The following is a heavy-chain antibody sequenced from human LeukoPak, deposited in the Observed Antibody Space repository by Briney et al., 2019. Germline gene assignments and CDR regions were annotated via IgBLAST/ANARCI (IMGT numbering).Heavy chain of an antibody. D-gene: IGHD2-2*01. CDR3: ARGRRPAPPGWFDP. CDR1: GYTFTSYD. J-gene: IGHJ5*02. CDR2: MNPNSGNT. V-gene: IGHV1-8*01. Sequence: GASVKVSCKASGYTFTSYDINWVRQATGQGLEWMGWMNPNSGNTGYALKFQGKVTMTRNTSISTAYMELSSLRSEDTAVYYCARGRRPAPPGWFDPWGQGTLVTVSS.